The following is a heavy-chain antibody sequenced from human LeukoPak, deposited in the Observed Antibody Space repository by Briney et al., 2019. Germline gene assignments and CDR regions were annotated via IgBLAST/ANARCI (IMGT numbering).Heavy chain of an antibody. CDR3: TRYNNDHFDY. V-gene: IGHV3-33*01. Sequence: GGSLRLSCAGSGFTLGGYGMHWFRQTPGKGLEWVAVIAYDGSRAFYADSVKGRFTISRDNSKNTMSVQMDDLRAEDTAVYYYTRYNNDHFDYWGQGTPVTVSS. CDR2: IAYDGSRA. J-gene: IGHJ4*02. CDR1: GFTLGGYG. D-gene: IGHD1-14*01.